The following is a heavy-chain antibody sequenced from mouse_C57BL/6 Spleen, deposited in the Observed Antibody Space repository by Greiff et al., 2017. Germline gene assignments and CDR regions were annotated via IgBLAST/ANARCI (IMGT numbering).Heavy chain of an antibody. D-gene: IGHD1-1*01. Sequence: EVQLQQSVAELVRPGASVKFSCTASGFNFKNTYMNWVKQRPEQGLEWIGRIDPAHGNTKYAPKFKGKATITADTSSNTAYLQLSSLTTEDTAIYYSAGSSPFYCSSYDAMDYWGQGTSVTVSS. CDR3: AGSSPFYCSSYDAMDY. V-gene: IGHV14-3*01. CDR2: IDPAHGNT. J-gene: IGHJ4*01. CDR1: GFNFKNTY.